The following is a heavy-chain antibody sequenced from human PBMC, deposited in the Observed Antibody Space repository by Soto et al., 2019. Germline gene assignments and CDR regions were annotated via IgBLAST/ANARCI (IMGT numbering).Heavy chain of an antibody. CDR2: IYNTGAT. J-gene: IGHJ5*02. Sequence: QVQLQESGPGLVKPSQTPSLTCTVSGGSISSDGYYWSWIRQFPGKGLEWIGYIYNTGATYYNPSLKSRLTISFGTSKNQFSLKLTSVTAADTAVYYCARVPFGVGEWFDPWGQGTLVTVSS. D-gene: IGHD3-10*01. CDR1: GGSISSDGYY. CDR3: ARVPFGVGEWFDP. V-gene: IGHV4-31*03.